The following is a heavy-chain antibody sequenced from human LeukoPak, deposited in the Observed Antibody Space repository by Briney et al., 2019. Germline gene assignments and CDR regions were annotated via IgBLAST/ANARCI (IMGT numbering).Heavy chain of an antibody. CDR3: AKGSSVAVTTQNRRGYYFDY. CDR2: ISGSGGST. J-gene: IGHJ4*02. CDR1: GFTFSSYA. Sequence: PGGSLRLSCAASGFTFSSYAMSWVRQAPGKGLEWVSAISGSGGSTYYADSVKGRFPISRDNSKNTLYLQMNSLRAEDTAVYYCAKGSSVAVTTQNRRGYYFDYWGQGTLVTVSS. V-gene: IGHV3-23*01. D-gene: IGHD4-17*01.